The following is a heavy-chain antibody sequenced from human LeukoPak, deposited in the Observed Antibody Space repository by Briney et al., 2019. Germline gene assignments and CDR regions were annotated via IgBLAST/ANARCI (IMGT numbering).Heavy chain of an antibody. CDR3: ARGDSRYDILTGYSY. CDR1: GFTFSSYE. Sequence: GGSLRLSCAASGFTFSSYEMNWVRQAPGKGLEWVSYISSSGSTIYYADPVKGRFTISRDNAKNSLYLQMNSLRAEDTAVYYCARGDSRYDILTGYSYWGQGTLVTVSS. V-gene: IGHV3-48*03. D-gene: IGHD3-9*01. CDR2: ISSSGSTI. J-gene: IGHJ4*02.